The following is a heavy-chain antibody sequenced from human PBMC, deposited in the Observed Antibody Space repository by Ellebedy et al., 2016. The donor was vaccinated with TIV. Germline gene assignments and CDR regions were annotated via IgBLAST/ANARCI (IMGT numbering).Heavy chain of an antibody. D-gene: IGHD3-10*01. CDR2: IKSKVDGGAA. CDR1: GFSFKNAR. Sequence: GESLKISCAASGFSFKNARMSWVRPAPGKGLEWVGRIKSKVDGGAADYAAPVKGRFSISRDDSKDTQYLQMNSMKIEDTAVYYCTTDPWIGELPPVDYWGQGTLVTVSS. V-gene: IGHV3-15*07. J-gene: IGHJ4*02. CDR3: TTDPWIGELPPVDY.